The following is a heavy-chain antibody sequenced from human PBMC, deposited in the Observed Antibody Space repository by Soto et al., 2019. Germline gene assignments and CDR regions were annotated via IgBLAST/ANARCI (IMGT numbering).Heavy chain of an antibody. CDR1: GGSISSGDYY. D-gene: IGHD3-3*01. Sequence: QVQLQESGPGLVKPSQTLSLTCTVSGGSISSGDYYWSWIRQPPGKGLEWIGYIYYSGSTYYNPYLKSRVTISVDTSKNPFSLKLSSVTAADTAVYYCASGITIFGVVINPFDYWVQGTLVTVSS. CDR2: IYYSGST. CDR3: ASGITIFGVVINPFDY. V-gene: IGHV4-30-4*01. J-gene: IGHJ4*02.